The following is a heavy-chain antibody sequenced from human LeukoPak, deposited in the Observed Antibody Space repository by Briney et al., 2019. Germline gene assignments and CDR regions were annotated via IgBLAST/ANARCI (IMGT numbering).Heavy chain of an antibody. V-gene: IGHV4-59*01. D-gene: IGHD3-16*01. CDR3: AKVSRWSDWAFEG. Sequence: SETLSLTCTVSGGSISSYYWSWIRQPPGKGLEWIGYIHNSGRPDYNPSLKSRVTISVDPSKNQFSLTLISVTAADTAVYYCAKVSRWSDWAFEGWGQGTLVTVSS. CDR2: IHNSGRP. CDR1: GGSISSYY. J-gene: IGHJ4*02.